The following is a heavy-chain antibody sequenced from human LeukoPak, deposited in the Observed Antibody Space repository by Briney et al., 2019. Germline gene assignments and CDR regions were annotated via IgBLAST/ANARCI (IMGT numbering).Heavy chain of an antibody. J-gene: IGHJ4*02. CDR3: ARAPANYGIDDY. V-gene: IGHV1-69*13. D-gene: IGHD3-16*01. CDR1: GGTFSSYA. CDR2: IIPIFGTA. Sequence: GASVKVSCKASGGTFSSYAISWVRQAPGQGLEWMGGIIPIFGTANYAQKFQGRVTITADESTSTAYMELSSLRSEDTAVYYCARAPANYGIDDYWGQGTLVTVSS.